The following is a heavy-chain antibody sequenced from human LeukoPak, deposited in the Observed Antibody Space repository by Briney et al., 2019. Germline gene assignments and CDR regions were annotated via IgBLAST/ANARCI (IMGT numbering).Heavy chain of an antibody. CDR3: ARDSASMITFGGVIANPDY. J-gene: IGHJ4*02. CDR1: GFTFSSYG. D-gene: IGHD3-16*02. CDR2: IWYDGSNK. V-gene: IGHV3-33*01. Sequence: GGSLRLSCAASGFTFSSYGMHWVRQAPGKGLEWVAVIWYDGSNKYYADSVKGRFTISRDNSKSTLYLQMNSLRAEDTAVYYCARDSASMITFGGVIANPDYWGQGTLVTVSS.